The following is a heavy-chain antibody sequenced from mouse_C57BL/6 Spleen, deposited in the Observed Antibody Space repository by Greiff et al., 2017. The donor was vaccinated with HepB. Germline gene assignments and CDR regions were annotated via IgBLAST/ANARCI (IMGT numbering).Heavy chain of an antibody. Sequence: VQLQQSGAELARPGASVKMSCKASGYTFTSYTMHWVKQRPGQGLEWIGYINPSSGYTKYNQKFKDKATLTADKSSSTAYMQLSSLTSEDSAVYYCARDSSSYRYFDVWGTGTTVTVSS. CDR2: INPSSGYT. J-gene: IGHJ1*03. CDR3: ARDSSSYRYFDV. D-gene: IGHD1-1*01. CDR1: GYTFTSYT. V-gene: IGHV1-4*01.